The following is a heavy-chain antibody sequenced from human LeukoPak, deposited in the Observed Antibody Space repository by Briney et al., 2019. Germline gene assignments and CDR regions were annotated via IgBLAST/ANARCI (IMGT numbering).Heavy chain of an antibody. J-gene: IGHJ6*03. Sequence: SQTLSLTCTVSGGSISSGSYYWSWIRQPAGKGLEWIGRIYTSGSTNYNPSLKSRVTISVDTSKDQFSLKLSSVIAADTAVYYCARDGVVVPAAIRYYYYYMDVWGKGTTVTVSS. CDR2: IYTSGST. V-gene: IGHV4-61*02. CDR1: GGSISSGSYY. D-gene: IGHD2-2*01. CDR3: ARDGVVVPAAIRYYYYYMDV.